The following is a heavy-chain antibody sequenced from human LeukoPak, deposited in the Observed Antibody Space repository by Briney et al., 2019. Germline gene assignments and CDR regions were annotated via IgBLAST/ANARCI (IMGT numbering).Heavy chain of an antibody. CDR2: ISYDGSNK. CDR3: AREGELLRSGYFDY. Sequence: GGSLRLSCAASGFTFSSYAMHWVRQAPGKGLEWVADISYDGSNKYYADSVKGRFTISRDNSKTTLYLQINSLRAEHTAVYYCAREGELLRSGYFDYWRQGTLLTVSS. J-gene: IGHJ4*02. V-gene: IGHV3-30*04. D-gene: IGHD1-26*01. CDR1: GFTFSSYA.